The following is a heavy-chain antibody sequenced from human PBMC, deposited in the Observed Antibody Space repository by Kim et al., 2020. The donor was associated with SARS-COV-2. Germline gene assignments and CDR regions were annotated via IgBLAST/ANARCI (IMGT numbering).Heavy chain of an antibody. CDR2: ISYDGSNK. CDR1: GFTFSSYA. J-gene: IGHJ1*01. CDR3: ARDSQYSSSWTEYFQH. Sequence: GGSLRLSCAASGFTFSSYAMHWVRQAPGKGLEWVAVISYDGSNKYYADSVKGRFTISRDNSKNTLYLQMNSLRAEDTAVYYCARDSQYSSSWTEYFQHWGQGTLVTVSA. V-gene: IGHV3-30*04. D-gene: IGHD6-13*01.